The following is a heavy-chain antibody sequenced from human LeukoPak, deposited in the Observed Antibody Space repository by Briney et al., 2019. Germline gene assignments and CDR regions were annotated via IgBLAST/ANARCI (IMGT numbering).Heavy chain of an antibody. V-gene: IGHV4-61*02. J-gene: IGHJ6*03. CDR1: CGSISSGSYY. Sequence: SSETLSLTCTVSCGSISSGSYYWSWIRQPPGKGLEWIGRIYTSGGTNYNPSLKSRVTISVDTSKNQFSLKLSSVTAADTAVYYCARNYDSSGSHYYYYYYMDVWGKGTTVTVSS. CDR2: IYTSGGT. D-gene: IGHD3-22*01. CDR3: ARNYDSSGSHYYYYYYMDV.